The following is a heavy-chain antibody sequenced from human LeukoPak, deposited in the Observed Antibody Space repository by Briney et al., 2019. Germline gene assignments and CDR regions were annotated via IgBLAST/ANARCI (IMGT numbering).Heavy chain of an antibody. D-gene: IGHD6-19*01. J-gene: IGHJ5*02. Sequence: GASVKVSCKASGGTFSSYAISWVRQAPGQGLEWMGGIIPIFGTANYAQKFQGRVTITADKSTSTAYMELSSLRSEDTAVYYCARGRDSSGWYGNWFDPWGQGTLVTVSS. CDR2: IIPIFGTA. CDR1: GGTFSSYA. V-gene: IGHV1-69*06. CDR3: ARGRDSSGWYGNWFDP.